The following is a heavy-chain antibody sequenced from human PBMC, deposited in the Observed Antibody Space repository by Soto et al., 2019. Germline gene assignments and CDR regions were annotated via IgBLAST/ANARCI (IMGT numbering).Heavy chain of an antibody. Sequence: SVTLSLTCTVSVDSISSYYWSWTRQPPGKGLEWIGYIYYSGSTNYNPSLKSRVTISVDRSKNQFSLKLSSVTAADTAVYYCARALARIPERFDYWGQGTLVTVSS. D-gene: IGHD2-21*01. V-gene: IGHV4-59*12. CDR3: ARALARIPERFDY. J-gene: IGHJ4*02. CDR2: IYYSGST. CDR1: VDSISSYY.